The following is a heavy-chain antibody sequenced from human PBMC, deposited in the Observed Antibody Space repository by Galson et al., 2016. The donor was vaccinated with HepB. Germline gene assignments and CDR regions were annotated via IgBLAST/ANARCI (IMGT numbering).Heavy chain of an antibody. V-gene: IGHV3-48*02. CDR3: ARAGHSSGWYPFNFWWFDP. CDR2: ISSSSTI. J-gene: IGHJ5*02. D-gene: IGHD6-19*01. CDR1: GFTFSSYS. Sequence: SLRLSCAASGFTFSSYSMNWDRQAPGKGLEWVSYISSSSTIYYADSVKGRFTISRDNAKNSLYLQMNSLRDEDTAVYYCARAGHSSGWYPFNFWWFDPWGQGTLVTVSS.